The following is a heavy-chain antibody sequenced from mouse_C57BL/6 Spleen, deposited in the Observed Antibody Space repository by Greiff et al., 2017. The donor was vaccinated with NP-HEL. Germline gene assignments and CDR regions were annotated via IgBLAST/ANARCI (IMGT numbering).Heavy chain of an antibody. Sequence: VQLKESGAELVKPGASVKLSCTASGFNIKDYYMHWVKQRPEQGLEWIGRIDPEDGDTKYAPKFQGKATITAATSSNTAYLQLSSLTSEDTAVYYCASPYYYGSRGDAMDYWGQGTSVTVSS. V-gene: IGHV14-2*01. J-gene: IGHJ4*01. CDR3: ASPYYYGSRGDAMDY. CDR2: IDPEDGDT. CDR1: GFNIKDYY. D-gene: IGHD1-1*01.